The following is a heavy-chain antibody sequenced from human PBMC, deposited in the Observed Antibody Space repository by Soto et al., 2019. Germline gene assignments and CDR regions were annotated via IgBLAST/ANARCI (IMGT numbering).Heavy chain of an antibody. CDR2: ISWNSGSI. CDR3: AKDWGGSSSSHWYYYGLDV. CDR1: GFTFDDYA. Sequence: PGGSLRLSCAASGFTFDDYAMHWVRQAPGKGLEWVSGISWNSGSIGYAESVRGRFTISRDNAKNSLYLQMNSLRAEDTALYYCAKDWGGSSSSHWYYYGLDVWGQGTTVTVSS. D-gene: IGHD6-6*01. V-gene: IGHV3-9*01. J-gene: IGHJ6*02.